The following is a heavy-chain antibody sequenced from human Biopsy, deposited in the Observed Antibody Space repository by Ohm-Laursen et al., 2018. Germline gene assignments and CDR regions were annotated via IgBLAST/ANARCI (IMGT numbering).Heavy chain of an antibody. CDR2: ISHTGYT. Sequence: SDTLSLTCTVSGGSFTGHCWTWIRQPPGKGLEWIGHISHTGYTSYKSSLKSRVTISLDTSRKHFSLRLTSLAAADTAVYYCARGSNDFGGLYFPRWGQGTLLTVSS. D-gene: IGHD4-23*01. CDR3: ARGSNDFGGLYFPR. CDR1: GGSFTGHC. J-gene: IGHJ4*02. V-gene: IGHV4-59*11.